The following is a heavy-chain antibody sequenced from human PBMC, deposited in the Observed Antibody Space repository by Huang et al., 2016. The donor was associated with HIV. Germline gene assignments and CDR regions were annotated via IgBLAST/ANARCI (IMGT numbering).Heavy chain of an antibody. CDR3: ARAEGYCRDGSCYVYYFMDV. Sequence: QVHLEQWGAGLLQPSETLSLTCAVYGGSFNGYYWGWIRQTPGKRLEWIGEINHRGSSNYNESHKNRVTISADTSKNQFSLSLQSVTAADTAVYYCARAEGYCRDGSCYVYYFMDVWGKGTTVTV. CDR1: GGSFNGYY. D-gene: IGHD3-10*01. CDR2: INHRGSS. V-gene: IGHV4-34*01. J-gene: IGHJ6*03.